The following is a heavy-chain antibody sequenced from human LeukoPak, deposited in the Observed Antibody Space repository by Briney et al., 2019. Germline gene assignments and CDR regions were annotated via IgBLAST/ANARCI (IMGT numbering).Heavy chain of an antibody. D-gene: IGHD2-15*01. CDR1: GFTFSRYG. CDR2: IWYDGSNK. Sequence: GRSLRLSCAASGFTFSRYGMNWVRQAPGKGLEWVANIWYDGSNKYYRDSLKGRFTISRGNAKNTLYLQMDSLRAEDTAVYYCAREIDCSGGACYSVLGYWGQGTLVIVSS. CDR3: AREIDCSGGACYSVLGY. J-gene: IGHJ4*02. V-gene: IGHV3-33*01.